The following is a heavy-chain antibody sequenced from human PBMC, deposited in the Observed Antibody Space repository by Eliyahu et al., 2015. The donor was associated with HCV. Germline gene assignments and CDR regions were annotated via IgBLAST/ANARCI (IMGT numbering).Heavy chain of an antibody. D-gene: IGHD6-13*01. CDR3: AGTPMTGIAAAVP. CDR1: XGTFSSYA. V-gene: IGHV1-69*01. Sequence: QVQLVQSGAEVKKPGSSVKVSCKASXGTFSSYAISWVRQAPGQGLXWMGGIIPIFGTANYAQKFQGRVTITADESTSTAYMELSSLRSEDTAVYYCAGTPMTGIAAAVPWGQGTLVTVSS. CDR2: IIPIFGTA. J-gene: IGHJ5*02.